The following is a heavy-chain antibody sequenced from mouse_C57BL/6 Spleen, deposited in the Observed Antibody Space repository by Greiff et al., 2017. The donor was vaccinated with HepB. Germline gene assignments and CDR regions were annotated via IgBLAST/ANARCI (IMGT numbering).Heavy chain of an antibody. CDR2: IHPSDSDT. J-gene: IGHJ4*01. CDR3: AILMGYYGSDYAMDY. Sequence: QVQLQQPGAELVKPGASVKVSCKASGYTFTSYWMHWVKQRPGQGLEWIGRIHPSDSDTNYNQKFKGKATLTVDKSSSTSYMQLRSLTSEDSAVYYCAILMGYYGSDYAMDYWGQGTSVTVSS. V-gene: IGHV1-74*01. CDR1: GYTFTSYW. D-gene: IGHD1-1*01.